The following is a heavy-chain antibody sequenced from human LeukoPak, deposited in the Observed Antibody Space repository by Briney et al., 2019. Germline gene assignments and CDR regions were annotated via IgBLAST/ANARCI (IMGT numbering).Heavy chain of an antibody. D-gene: IGHD3-16*02. J-gene: IGHJ6*02. Sequence: GSLRLSCAASGFTFSDHYMEWVRQPPGKGLEWIGEINHSGSTNYNPSLKSRVTISVDTSKNQFSLKLSSVTAADTAVYYCAREGIVYGMDVWGQGTTVTVSS. CDR1: GFTFSDHY. CDR3: AREGIVYGMDV. V-gene: IGHV4-34*01. CDR2: INHSGST.